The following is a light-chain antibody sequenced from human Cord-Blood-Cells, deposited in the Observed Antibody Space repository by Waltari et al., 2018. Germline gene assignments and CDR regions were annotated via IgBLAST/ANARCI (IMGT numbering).Light chain of an antibody. J-gene: IGKJ4*01. V-gene: IGKV3-20*01. Sequence: IVLTPSPGTLSSSPGERATLSCRASQSVSSSYLAWYQQKPGQAPRLLIYGASSRATGIPDRFSGSGSGTDFTLTISRLEPEDFAVYYCQQYGSSLLTFGGGTKVEIK. CDR1: QSVSSSY. CDR3: QQYGSSLLT. CDR2: GAS.